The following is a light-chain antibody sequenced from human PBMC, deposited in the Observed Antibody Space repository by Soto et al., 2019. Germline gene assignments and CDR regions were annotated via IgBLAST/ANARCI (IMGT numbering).Light chain of an antibody. J-gene: IGKJ1*01. CDR2: GAS. CDR1: PTATSIY. Sequence: LPPTPGPLLLPPGESSTLSYRTSPTATSIYLAWYQQKPGQAPRLLIYGASTRATGIPDRFSGSGSGTDFTLTISRLEPEDSAVYFCQHYGSSQWTFGQWTFGQGTKVDIK. V-gene: IGKV3-20*01. CDR3: QHYGSSQWTFGQWT.